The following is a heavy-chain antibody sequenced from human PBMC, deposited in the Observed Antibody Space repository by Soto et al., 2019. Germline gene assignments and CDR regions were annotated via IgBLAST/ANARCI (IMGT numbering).Heavy chain of an antibody. CDR2: INHSGST. D-gene: IGHD5-18*01. CDR1: GGSFSGYY. CDR3: ARELRGYSYYPHWRSYFDY. Sequence: SETLSLTCAVYGGSFSGYYWTWIRQTPGKGLEWIGEINHSGSTNYKPSLKSRVSISADTSKNQFSLKLSSVTAADTAVYYCARELRGYSYYPHWRSYFDYWGQGTLVTVSS. J-gene: IGHJ4*02. V-gene: IGHV4-34*01.